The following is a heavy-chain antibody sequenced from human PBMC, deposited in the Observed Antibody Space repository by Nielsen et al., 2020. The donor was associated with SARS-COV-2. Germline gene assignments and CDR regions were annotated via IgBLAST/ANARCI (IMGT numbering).Heavy chain of an antibody. J-gene: IGHJ4*02. V-gene: IGHV4-30-2*04. Sequence: WIRQPPGKGLEWIGYIYHSGSTYYNPSLKSRVTISVDTSKNQFSLKLSSVTAADTAVYYCARHDIVVVPAAIIGGAFDYWGQGTLVTVSS. D-gene: IGHD2-2*02. CDR2: IYHSGST. CDR3: ARHDIVVVPAAIIGGAFDY.